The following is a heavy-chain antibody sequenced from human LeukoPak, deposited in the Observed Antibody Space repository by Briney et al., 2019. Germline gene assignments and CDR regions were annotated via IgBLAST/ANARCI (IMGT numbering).Heavy chain of an antibody. CDR2: IRGDGNSA. Sequence: PGGSLRLSCAASGFTFSTYWMHWVRQVPGKGLVWVSRIRGDGNSATYADFVKGRFTISRDNAKNMLYLQMNSLRVEDTAVYYCARSDYTDYWGQGTLVTVSS. J-gene: IGHJ4*02. V-gene: IGHV3-74*01. D-gene: IGHD3-3*01. CDR1: GFTFSTYW. CDR3: ARSDYTDY.